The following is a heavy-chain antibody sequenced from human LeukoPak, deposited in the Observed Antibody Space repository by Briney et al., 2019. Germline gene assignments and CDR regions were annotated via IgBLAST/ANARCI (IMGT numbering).Heavy chain of an antibody. Sequence: GESLKISFKGSGYPFTNYWIGWVRQMPGKRLEWMGIIYPGDSDTRYSPSFQGQVTISADKSISTAYLQWSSLKASDTAMFCCARKLTIYRQDAFDIWGQGTMVTVSS. CDR1: GYPFTNYW. CDR2: IYPGDSDT. V-gene: IGHV5-51*01. J-gene: IGHJ3*02. CDR3: ARKLTIYRQDAFDI. D-gene: IGHD5-24*01.